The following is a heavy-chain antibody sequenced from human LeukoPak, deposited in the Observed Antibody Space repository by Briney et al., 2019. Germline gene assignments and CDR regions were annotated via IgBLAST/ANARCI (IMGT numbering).Heavy chain of an antibody. CDR2: TNHSGST. CDR1: GGSFSGYY. V-gene: IGHV4-34*01. D-gene: IGHD5-18*01. Sequence: SETLSLTCAVYGGSFSGYYWSWIRQPPGKGLEWIGETNHSGSTNYNPSLKSRVTISVDTSKNQFSLKLSSVTAADTAVYYCARGLDTAMVTPISAFDIWGQGTMVTVSS. CDR3: ARGLDTAMVTPISAFDI. J-gene: IGHJ3*02.